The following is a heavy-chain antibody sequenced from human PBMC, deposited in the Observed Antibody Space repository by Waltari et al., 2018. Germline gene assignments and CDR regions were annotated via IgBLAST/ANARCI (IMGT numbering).Heavy chain of an antibody. V-gene: IGHV3-7*01. J-gene: IGHJ3*02. CDR3: AREFKPGAFDI. CDR1: GFSISGNW. Sequence: EVQLVDSGGGLVQPGGSLRLSCAASGFSISGNWMSWVRQAPGKGLGWVANINQDGRERYYVDSVKGRFTISRENANNSLSLQMSNLRAEDTAVYYCAREFKPGAFDIWGQGTMVTVSS. CDR2: INQDGRER.